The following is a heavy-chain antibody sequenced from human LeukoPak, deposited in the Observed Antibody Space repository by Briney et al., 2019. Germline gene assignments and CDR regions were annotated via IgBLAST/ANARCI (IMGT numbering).Heavy chain of an antibody. V-gene: IGHV3-23*01. CDR3: AKVDRGYDSSGYYYDDYYFDY. CDR2: ISGSGGST. Sequence: GASLRLSCAASGFTFSSYAMSWVRQAPGKGLEWVSAISGSGGSTYYADSVKGRFTISRDNSKNTLYLQMNSLRAEDTAVYYCAKVDRGYDSSGYYYDDYYFDYWGQGTLVTVSS. CDR1: GFTFSSYA. D-gene: IGHD3-22*01. J-gene: IGHJ4*02.